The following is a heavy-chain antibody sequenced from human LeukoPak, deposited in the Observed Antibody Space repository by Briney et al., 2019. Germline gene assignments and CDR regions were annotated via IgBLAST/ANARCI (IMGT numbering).Heavy chain of an antibody. CDR2: INPSGGST. V-gene: IGHV1-46*01. J-gene: IGHJ5*02. Sequence: ASVKVSCKASGYTFTSYYMHWVRQAPGQGLGWMGIINPSGGSTSYAQKFQGRVTMTRDTSTSTVYMELSSLRSGDTAVYYCARDLNSSGRLDPWGQGTLVTVSS. D-gene: IGHD6-19*01. CDR1: GYTFTSYY. CDR3: ARDLNSSGRLDP.